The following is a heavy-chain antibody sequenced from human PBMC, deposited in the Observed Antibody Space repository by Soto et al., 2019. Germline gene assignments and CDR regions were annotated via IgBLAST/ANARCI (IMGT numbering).Heavy chain of an antibody. D-gene: IGHD3-16*01. CDR2: ISPYSGNT. Sequence: QVQLVQSGDEVRKPGSSVKVSCKASGYIFVNYGIAWVRQAPGQGLERMGWISPYSGNTHYASKGQDGRTRAPDTWTSTAYMDLGSRTCDDTAVYYCARVDNYVVPTRRDGWGPGATVTVCS. CDR3: ARVDNYVVPTRRDG. J-gene: IGHJ6*02. V-gene: IGHV1-18*01. CDR1: GYIFVNYG.